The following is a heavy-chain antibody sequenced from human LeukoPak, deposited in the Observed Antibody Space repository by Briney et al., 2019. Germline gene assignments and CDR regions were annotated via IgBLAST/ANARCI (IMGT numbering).Heavy chain of an antibody. CDR2: INPNSGGT. J-gene: IGHJ4*02. CDR3: ARVSRRYYDSSGYYLGY. V-gene: IGHV1-2*02. D-gene: IGHD3-22*01. CDR1: GYTFTGYY. Sequence: ASVKVSCKASGYTFTGYYMHWVRQAPGQGLEWMGWINPNSGGTNCAQKFQGRVTMTRDTSISTAYMELSRPRSDDTAVYYCARVSRRYYDSSGYYLGYWGQGTLVTVSS.